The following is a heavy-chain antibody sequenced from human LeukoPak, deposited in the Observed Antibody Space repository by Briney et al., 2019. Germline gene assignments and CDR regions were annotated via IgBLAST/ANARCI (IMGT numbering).Heavy chain of an antibody. J-gene: IGHJ5*02. CDR1: GYTFIDFS. CDR2: IDPSGGAT. Sequence: ASVKVSCKTSGYTFIDFSIHWVRHAPGQGLEWMGMIDPSGGATTYAQKFQGRVTMKRDMSTSAVYMQLSSLRSEDSAVYYCARETGVNFGRRKGWFDPWGQGTLVTVSS. D-gene: IGHD1-14*01. V-gene: IGHV1-46*01. CDR3: ARETGVNFGRRKGWFDP.